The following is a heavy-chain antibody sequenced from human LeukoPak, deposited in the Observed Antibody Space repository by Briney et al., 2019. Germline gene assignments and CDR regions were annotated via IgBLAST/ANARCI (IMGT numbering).Heavy chain of an antibody. D-gene: IGHD2-15*01. V-gene: IGHV4-34*01. CDR2: INHSGGT. Sequence: SETLSLTCAVYGGSFSGYYWSWIRQPPGKGLEWIGEINHSGGTNYNPSLKSRVTISVDTSKNQFSLKLSSVTAADTAVYYCARRWSPPRRGRNWYFDLWGRGTLVTVSS. J-gene: IGHJ2*01. CDR3: ARRWSPPRRGRNWYFDL. CDR1: GGSFSGYY.